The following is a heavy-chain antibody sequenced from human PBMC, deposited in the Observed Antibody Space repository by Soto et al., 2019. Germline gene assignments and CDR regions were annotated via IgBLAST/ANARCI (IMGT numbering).Heavy chain of an antibody. Sequence: ASVKVSCTASGYTFSSHGITWLRQAPGQGLEWMGWISTYNGNTNYAQNLQGRVTMTTDTSTSTAYMELRSLRSDDTAVYYCARTCSSNGCYHIYWGQGTQVTVSS. CDR3: ARTCSSNGCYHIY. V-gene: IGHV1-18*01. CDR2: ISTYNGNT. D-gene: IGHD2-2*01. J-gene: IGHJ4*02. CDR1: GYTFSSHG.